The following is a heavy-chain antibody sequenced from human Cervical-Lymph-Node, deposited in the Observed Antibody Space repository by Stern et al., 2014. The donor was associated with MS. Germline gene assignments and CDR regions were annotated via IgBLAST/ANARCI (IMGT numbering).Heavy chain of an antibody. CDR2: INHSAGTT. CDR3: ARDEGADY. J-gene: IGHJ4*02. CDR1: GYSFTSYF. V-gene: IGHV1-46*01. Sequence: VQLVQSGAEMMKPGASVKVSCMASGYSFTSYFIIWVRQAPGQGLEWSAIINHSAGTTNCAQKFQARDVKTSDTSTGTVYLELSSLRSEDTGVYYCARDEGADYWGQGTLVTVSS.